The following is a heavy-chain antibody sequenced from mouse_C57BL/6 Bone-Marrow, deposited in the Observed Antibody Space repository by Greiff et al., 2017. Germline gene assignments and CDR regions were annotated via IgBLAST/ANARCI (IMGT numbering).Heavy chain of an antibody. CDR2: INPNNGGT. D-gene: IGHD2-5*01. Sequence: EVQLQQSGPELVKPGASVKISCKASGYTFTDYYMNWVKQSHGKSLEWIGDINPNNGGTSYNQKFKGKATLTVDKSSSTAYMELRSLTSEDSAVYYCAKEGIDSNFFDYWGQGTTLTVSA. V-gene: IGHV1-26*01. J-gene: IGHJ2*01. CDR3: AKEGIDSNFFDY. CDR1: GYTFTDYY.